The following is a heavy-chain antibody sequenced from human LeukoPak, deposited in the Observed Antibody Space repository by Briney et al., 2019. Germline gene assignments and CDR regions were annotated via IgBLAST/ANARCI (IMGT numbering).Heavy chain of an antibody. CDR3: ARDRLHYYGSGSYYFDY. CDR1: GFTFSSYE. J-gene: IGHJ4*02. V-gene: IGHV3-48*03. D-gene: IGHD3-10*01. CDR2: ISSSGSTI. Sequence: GGSLRLSCAASGFTFSSYEMNWDRQAPGKGLEWVSYISSSGSTIYYADSVKGRFTISRDNAKNSLYLLMNSLRAEDTAVYYCARDRLHYYGSGSYYFDYWGKGTVFTVSS.